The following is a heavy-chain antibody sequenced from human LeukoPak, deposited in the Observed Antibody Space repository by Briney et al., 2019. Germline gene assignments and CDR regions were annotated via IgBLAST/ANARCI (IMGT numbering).Heavy chain of an antibody. CDR2: ILYDGRTT. CDR1: GFTFRRYT. Sequence: HTGGPLRLSCGASGFTFRRYTMHGVGQAPGKGREGGAVILYDGRTTNYAESVRGRFTISRDTSEDTLYLQMNNLRPEDTAIYYCAREILGSPFSFDSWGQGTLVTVSS. J-gene: IGHJ4*02. V-gene: IGHV3-30*04. CDR3: AREILGSPFSFDS. D-gene: IGHD1-26*01.